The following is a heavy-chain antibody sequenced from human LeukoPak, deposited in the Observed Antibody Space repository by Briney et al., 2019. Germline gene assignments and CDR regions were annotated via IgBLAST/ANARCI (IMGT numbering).Heavy chain of an antibody. CDR1: GGSISSGGYY. D-gene: IGHD4-17*01. CDR3: ARDTLYGDYPNYYYYGMDV. V-gene: IGHV4-31*03. Sequence: KPSETLSLTCTVSGGSISSGGYYWSWIRQHPGKGLEWIGYIYYSGSTYYNPSLKSRVTISVDTSKNQFSLKLSSVTAADTAVYYCARDTLYGDYPNYYYYGMDVWGQGTTVTVSS. J-gene: IGHJ6*02. CDR2: IYYSGST.